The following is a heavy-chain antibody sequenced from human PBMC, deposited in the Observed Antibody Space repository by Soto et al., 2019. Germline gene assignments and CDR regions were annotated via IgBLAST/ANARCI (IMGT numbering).Heavy chain of an antibody. CDR1: GGTFSSYA. CDR3: AREMPIRSSGSEWDAFDI. V-gene: IGHV1-69*13. CDR2: IIPIFGTA. D-gene: IGHD3-22*01. J-gene: IGHJ3*02. Sequence: SVKVSCKASGGTFSSYAISWVRQAPGQGLEWMGGIIPIFGTANYAQKFQGRVTITADESTSTAYMEPSSLRSEDTAVYYCAREMPIRSSGSEWDAFDIWGQGTMVTVSS.